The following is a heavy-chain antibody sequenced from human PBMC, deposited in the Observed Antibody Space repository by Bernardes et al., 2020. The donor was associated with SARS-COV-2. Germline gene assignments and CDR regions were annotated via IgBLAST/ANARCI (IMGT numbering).Heavy chain of an antibody. J-gene: IGHJ4*02. CDR3: ARAKGTSSGSYYSRILDY. D-gene: IGHD1-26*01. V-gene: IGHV4-59*01. CDR1: GGSISSYY. CDR2: IYYSGST. Sequence: LSLTCTVSGGSISSYYWSWIRQPPGKGLEWIGYIYYSGSTNYNPSLKSRVTISVDTSKNQFSLKLSSVTAADTAVYYCARAKGTSSGSYYSRILDYWGQGTLVTVSS.